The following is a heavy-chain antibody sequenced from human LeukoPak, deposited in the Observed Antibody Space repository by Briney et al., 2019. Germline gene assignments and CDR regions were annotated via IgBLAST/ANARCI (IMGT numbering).Heavy chain of an antibody. CDR1: GDSISSGGYY. CDR2: IYYSGST. V-gene: IGHV4-61*08. J-gene: IGHJ4*02. CDR3: ARARVEEYCSGGSCYSIPRFDY. D-gene: IGHD2-15*01. Sequence: PSETLSLTCTVSGDSISSGGYYWRWIRQHPGKGLEWIGYIYYSGSTNYNPSLKSRVTLSVDTSKNQFFLKLSSVTAADTAVYYCARARVEEYCSGGSCYSIPRFDYWGQGTLVTVSS.